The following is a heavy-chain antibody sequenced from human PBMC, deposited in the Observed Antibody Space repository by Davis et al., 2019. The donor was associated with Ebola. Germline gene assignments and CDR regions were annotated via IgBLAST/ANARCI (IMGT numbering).Heavy chain of an antibody. CDR3: TTPGGQDSGYDVFDI. CDR2: INPNDGRT. Sequence: ASVKVSCKASGYTFTNYYMHWVRQAPGQGLEWMGMINPNDGRTIYAQKFQGRVTVTRDTSTTTVYMDLISLRSGDTALYYCTTPGGQDSGYDVFDIWGQGTMVTVSS. CDR1: GYTFTNYY. J-gene: IGHJ3*02. V-gene: IGHV1-46*03. D-gene: IGHD5-12*01.